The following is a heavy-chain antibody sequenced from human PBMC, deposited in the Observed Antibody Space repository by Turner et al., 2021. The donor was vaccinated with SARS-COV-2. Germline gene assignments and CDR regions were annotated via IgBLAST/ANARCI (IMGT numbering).Heavy chain of an antibody. V-gene: IGHV3-30*18. CDR2: TTYDGSNK. CDR1: GFTFSSYG. J-gene: IGHJ4*02. CDR3: AKQQGLYSNPMYYFDY. Sequence: QLQLVESGGGVVQPGRSPRLSCPASGFTFSSYGLHWVRQAPGKGLEWVAVTTYDGSNKYYADSVKGRFTISRDNSKNTLYLQMNSLRAEDTAVYYCAKQQGLYSNPMYYFDYWGQGTLVTVSS. D-gene: IGHD4-4*01.